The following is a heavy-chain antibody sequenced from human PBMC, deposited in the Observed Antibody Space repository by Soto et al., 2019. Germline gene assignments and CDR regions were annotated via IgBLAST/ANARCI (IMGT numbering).Heavy chain of an antibody. CDR2: IFHSGSS. CDR1: GGSVTGFY. D-gene: IGHD6-19*01. CDR3: ARASGLGVAHIDY. J-gene: IGHJ4*02. V-gene: IGHV4-59*02. Sequence: SETLSLTCTVSGGSVTGFYWSWIRQPPGKGLEWIGYIFHSGSSNYHPSLKSRVTISVDTSTSQISLRLTSVTAADTAVYYCARASGLGVAHIDYWGQGTLVTVSS.